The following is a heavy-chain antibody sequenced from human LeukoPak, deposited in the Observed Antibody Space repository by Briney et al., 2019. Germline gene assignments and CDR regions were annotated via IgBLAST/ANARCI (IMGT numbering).Heavy chain of an antibody. J-gene: IGHJ4*02. CDR3: ARVSHGSGSYYTKYYFDY. V-gene: IGHV1-2*02. D-gene: IGHD3-10*01. CDR2: INPNSGGT. CDR1: GYTFTGYY. Sequence: GASVKVSCKASGYTFTGYYMHWVRQAPGQGLEWMGWINPNSGGTNYAQKFQGRVTMTRDTSISTAYMELSRLRSDDTAVYYCARVSHGSGSYYTKYYFDYWGQGTLVTVSS.